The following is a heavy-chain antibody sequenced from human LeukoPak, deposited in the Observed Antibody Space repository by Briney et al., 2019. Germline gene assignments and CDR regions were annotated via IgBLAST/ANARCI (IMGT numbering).Heavy chain of an antibody. V-gene: IGHV4-59*11. CDR2: IYYSGSTNYS. CDR3: ARDPIVSVGDWYFDL. J-gene: IGHJ2*01. CDR1: GGSISSHY. D-gene: IGHD3-16*02. Sequence: SETLSLTCTVSGGSISSHYWSWIRQPPGKGLEWIGYIYYSGSTNYSNYNPSLKSRVTISVDTSKNQFSLKLSSVTAADTAVYYCARDPIVSVGDWYFDLWGRGTLVTVSS.